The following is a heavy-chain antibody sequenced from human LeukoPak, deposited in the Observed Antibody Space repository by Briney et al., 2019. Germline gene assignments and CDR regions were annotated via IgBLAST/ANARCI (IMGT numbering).Heavy chain of an antibody. Sequence: GGSLRLSCAASGFTFSSYGMHWVRQAPGKGLEWVAVIWYDGSHKYYADSVKGRFTTSRDNSKNTLHLQMNSLRAEDTAVYYCARDLLLWFGELSGDSDYWGQGTLVTVSS. CDR2: IWYDGSHK. D-gene: IGHD3-10*01. CDR3: ARDLLLWFGELSGDSDY. V-gene: IGHV3-33*01. J-gene: IGHJ4*02. CDR1: GFTFSSYG.